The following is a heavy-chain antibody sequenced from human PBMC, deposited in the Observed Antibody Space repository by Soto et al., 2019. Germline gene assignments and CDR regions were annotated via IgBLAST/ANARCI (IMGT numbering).Heavy chain of an antibody. D-gene: IGHD3-10*01. Sequence: QVQLQESGPGLVKPSQTLSLTCTVSGGSMSSGDYYWSWIRQPPGRGLEWIGYIYYSGSAYYNPSLTSRVTLSVGTSENQFSLKLNFVTAADTAVYYCDRVLYYGSGTSDLCGKGTLVTVSS. V-gene: IGHV4-30-4*01. CDR1: GGSMSSGDYY. CDR3: DRVLYYGSGTSDL. J-gene: IGHJ5*02. CDR2: IYYSGSA.